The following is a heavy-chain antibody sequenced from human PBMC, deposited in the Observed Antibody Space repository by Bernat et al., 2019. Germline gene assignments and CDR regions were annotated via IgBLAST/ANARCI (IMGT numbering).Heavy chain of an antibody. J-gene: IGHJ4*02. D-gene: IGHD3-10*01. CDR1: GYTFTSYG. Sequence: QVQLVQSGVEVKKPGASVKVSCKASGYTFTSYGISWVRQAPGQGLEWMGWISAYNGNTNYAQKLQGRVTMTTDTSTSTAYMELRSLRSDDTAVYYCARDSGVEWFGELLSFDYWGQGTLVTVSS. V-gene: IGHV1-18*01. CDR3: ARDSGVEWFGELLSFDY. CDR2: ISAYNGNT.